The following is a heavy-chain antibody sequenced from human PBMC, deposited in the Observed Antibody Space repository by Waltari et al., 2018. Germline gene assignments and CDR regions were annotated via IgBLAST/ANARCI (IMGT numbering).Heavy chain of an antibody. V-gene: IGHV3-33*01. J-gene: IGHJ4*02. D-gene: IGHD6-13*01. CDR1: GFTFSSSG. Sequence: QVQLVESGGGLVQHGRSLRLSCAASGFTFSSSGMHWVRQAPGKGLEWLAVIWYDGSNKYYADSVKGRFTISRDNSKNTLYLQMNSLRAEDTAVYYCARALLIAAAGQFGYWGQGTLVTVSS. CDR3: ARALLIAAAGQFGY. CDR2: IWYDGSNK.